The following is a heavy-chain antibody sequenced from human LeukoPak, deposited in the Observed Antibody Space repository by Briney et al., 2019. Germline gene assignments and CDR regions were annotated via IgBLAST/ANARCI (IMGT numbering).Heavy chain of an antibody. CDR1: GFTFSSYW. CDR3: ARDGSYATEYFQH. J-gene: IGHJ1*01. V-gene: IGHV3-7*01. CDR2: IKQNGSEK. Sequence: GGSLRLSCAASGFTFSSYWMSWVRQAPGKGLEWVANIKQNGSEKYYVDSVKGRFTISRDNAKNSLYLQMNSLRAEDTAVYYCARDGSYATEYFQHWGQGTLVTVSS. D-gene: IGHD1-26*01.